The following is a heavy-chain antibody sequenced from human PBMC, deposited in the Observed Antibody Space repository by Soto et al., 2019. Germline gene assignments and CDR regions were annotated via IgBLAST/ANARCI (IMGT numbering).Heavy chain of an antibody. D-gene: IGHD4-17*01. Sequence: LSXTCAVYGGSFIGYYWSWIRQPPGNVLEWIGEINHSGSTNYNPSLKSRVTISVDTSKNQFSLKLSSVTAADTAVYYCARGFVLPSDYYYSYGMDLWGQGTTINVSS. CDR2: INHSGST. CDR3: ARGFVLPSDYYYSYGMDL. CDR1: GGSFIGYY. V-gene: IGHV4-34*01. J-gene: IGHJ6*02.